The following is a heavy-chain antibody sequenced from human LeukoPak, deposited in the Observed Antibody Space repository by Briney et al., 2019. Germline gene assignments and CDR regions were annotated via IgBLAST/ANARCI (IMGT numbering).Heavy chain of an antibody. CDR3: AKGQGYSTSGWYFDY. Sequence: GGSLRLSCAGSGFTLRTYGMHWVRQAPGKGLEWVAYIQYDGSNKQYADTVRGRFTISRDNSKNTLYLQMNSLRAEDTAVYHCAKGQGYSTSGWYFDYWGHGTLVTVSS. CDR2: IQYDGSNK. J-gene: IGHJ4*01. CDR1: GFTLRTYG. V-gene: IGHV3-30*02. D-gene: IGHD2-2*01.